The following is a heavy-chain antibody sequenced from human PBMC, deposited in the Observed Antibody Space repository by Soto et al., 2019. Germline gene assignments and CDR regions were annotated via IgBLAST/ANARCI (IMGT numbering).Heavy chain of an antibody. CDR3: ARAVAAAGYSYYYYYYMDV. Sequence: QVQLVESGGGLVKPGGSLRLSCAASGFTFSDYYMSWIRQAPGKGLEWVSYISSSGSTIYYADSVKGRFTISRDNAKNSLYLQMNSLRAEDTALYYWARAVAAAGYSYYYYYYMDVWGKGTTVTVSS. CDR2: ISSSGSTI. V-gene: IGHV3-11*01. J-gene: IGHJ6*03. CDR1: GFTFSDYY. D-gene: IGHD6-13*01.